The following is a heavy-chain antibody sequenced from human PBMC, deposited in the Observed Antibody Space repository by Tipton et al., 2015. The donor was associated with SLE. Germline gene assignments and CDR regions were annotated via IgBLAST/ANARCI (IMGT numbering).Heavy chain of an antibody. Sequence: SLRLSCAASGFTFSSYGMHWVRQAPGKGLEWVSSIGSSRSYIYYAGSVKGRFTISRDNAKNSLYLQMNSLRAEDTAVYYCARDLAAADWFDPWGQGTLVTVSS. CDR2: IGSSRSYI. CDR3: ARDLAAADWFDP. CDR1: GFTFSSYG. D-gene: IGHD6-13*01. V-gene: IGHV3-21*01. J-gene: IGHJ5*02.